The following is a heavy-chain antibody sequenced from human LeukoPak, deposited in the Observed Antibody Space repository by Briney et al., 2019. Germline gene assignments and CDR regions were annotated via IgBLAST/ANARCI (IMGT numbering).Heavy chain of an antibody. CDR1: GYTFTGYY. CDR3: VGIGGVAAMVRGMDV. Sequence: ASVKVSCKASGYTFTGYYMHWVRQAPGQGLERMGWINPNSGGTNYAQKFQGRVTMTRDTSISTAYMELSRLRSEDTAVYYCVGIGGVAAMVRGMDVWGQGTTVTVSS. D-gene: IGHD5-18*01. V-gene: IGHV1-2*02. J-gene: IGHJ6*02. CDR2: INPNSGGT.